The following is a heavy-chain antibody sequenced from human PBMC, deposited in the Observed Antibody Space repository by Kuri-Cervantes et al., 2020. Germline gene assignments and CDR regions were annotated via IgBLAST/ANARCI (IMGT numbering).Heavy chain of an antibody. V-gene: IGHV1-18*01. CDR2: VSPFNGNT. D-gene: IGHD4-17*01. CDR3: ARVVDYGFDY. J-gene: IGHJ4*02. Sequence: ASVKVSCKASDYSLSNYGVSWVRQAPGAGLEWMGWVSPFNGNTNYAQKFQGRVTLTTDTSTSTVYMELRSLRFDDTAVYYCARVVDYGFDYWGQGTLVTVSS. CDR1: DYSLSNYG.